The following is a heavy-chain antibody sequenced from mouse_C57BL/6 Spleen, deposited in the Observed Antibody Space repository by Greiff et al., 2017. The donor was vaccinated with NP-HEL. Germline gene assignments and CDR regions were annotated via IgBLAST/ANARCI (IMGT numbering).Heavy chain of an antibody. Sequence: VQLQQSGAELVRPGASVTLSCKASGYTFTDYEMHWVKQTPVHGLEWIGAIDPETGGTAYNQKFKGKAILTADKSSSTAYMELRSLTSEDSAVDYGRRGRMGTAHFDYWGQGTTLTVSS. CDR1: GYTFTDYE. CDR3: RRGRMGTAHFDY. J-gene: IGHJ2*01. CDR2: IDPETGGT. V-gene: IGHV1-15*01. D-gene: IGHD2-14*01.